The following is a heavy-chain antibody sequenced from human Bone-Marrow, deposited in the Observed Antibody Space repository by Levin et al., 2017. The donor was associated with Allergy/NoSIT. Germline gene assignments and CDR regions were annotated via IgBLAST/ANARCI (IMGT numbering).Heavy chain of an antibody. CDR1: DFTFSNAW. V-gene: IGHV3-15*07. CDR3: TTLRYGGNYADY. D-gene: IGHD1-26*01. J-gene: IGHJ4*02. CDR2: IRSKTDGGTI. Sequence: PGGSLRLSCAASDFTFSNAWMNWVRQAPGKGLEWVGRIRSKTDGGTIDYAAPVKGRFIISRDDSNNMLYLQLNSLKTEDTAVYYCTTLRYGGNYADYWGQGTLVTVSS.